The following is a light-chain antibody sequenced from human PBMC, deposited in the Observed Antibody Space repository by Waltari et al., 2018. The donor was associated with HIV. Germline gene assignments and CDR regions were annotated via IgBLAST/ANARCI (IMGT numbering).Light chain of an antibody. J-gene: IGKJ1*01. CDR3: QQYKTLWT. Sequence: DIQMTQSPSTLSASVGDRVTITCRASQSIGNWLAWYQQKAGKAPKLLIYKASSLENGVPTRFSVSGSGTDFTLTISSLQSDDFATYFGQQYKTLWTFGQGTKVETK. CDR2: KAS. CDR1: QSIGNW. V-gene: IGKV1-5*03.